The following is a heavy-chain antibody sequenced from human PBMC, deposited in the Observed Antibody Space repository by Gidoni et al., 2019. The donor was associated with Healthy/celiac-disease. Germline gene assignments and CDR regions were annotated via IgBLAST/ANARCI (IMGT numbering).Heavy chain of an antibody. D-gene: IGHD2-2*01. CDR3: ARFGRYCSSTSCYGTGYFDL. CDR1: GFTFSDYY. J-gene: IGHJ2*01. V-gene: IGHV3-11*01. CDR2: ISSSGSTI. Sequence: AGFTFSDYYMSWIRQAPGKGLEWVSYISSSGSTIYYADSVKGRFTISRDNAKNSLYLQMNSLRAEDTAVYYCARFGRYCSSTSCYGTGYFDLWGRGTLVTVAS.